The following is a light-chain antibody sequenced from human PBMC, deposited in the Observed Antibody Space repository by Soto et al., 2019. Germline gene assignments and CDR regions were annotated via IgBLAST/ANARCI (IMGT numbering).Light chain of an antibody. CDR1: QSVRSSS. CDR2: GAS. V-gene: IGKV3-20*01. CDR3: QQSGTSPPVA. J-gene: IGKJ4*01. Sequence: EIVLTQSPGTLSVSPGERATLSCRASQSVRSSSLAWYQQKPGQAPRLLIYGASSRATGIPDRFSGSGSGTDFTLTISRLEPEDFAVYYCQQSGTSPPVAFGGGTKVDIK.